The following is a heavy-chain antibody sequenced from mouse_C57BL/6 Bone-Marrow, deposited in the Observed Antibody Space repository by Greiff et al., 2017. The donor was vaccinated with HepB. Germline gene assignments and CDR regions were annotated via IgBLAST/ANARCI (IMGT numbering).Heavy chain of an antibody. CDR1: GFNIKNTY. V-gene: IGHV14-3*01. D-gene: IGHD3-3*01. CDR2: IDPANGNT. CDR3: AKPPNPRAFLTLDY. Sequence: EVQLQQSVAELVRPGASVKLSCTASGFNIKNTYMHWVKQRPEQGLEWIGRIDPANGNTKYAPKFQGKATITADTSSNTAYLQLSSLTSEDTAIYCCAKPPNPRAFLTLDYWGQGTTLTVSS. J-gene: IGHJ2*01.